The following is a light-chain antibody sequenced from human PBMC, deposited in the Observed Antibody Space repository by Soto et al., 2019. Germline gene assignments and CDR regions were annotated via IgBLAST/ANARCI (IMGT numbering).Light chain of an antibody. CDR2: SDN. J-gene: IGLJ3*02. CDR3: GAWDDSLNGWV. CDR1: SSNIGSNS. V-gene: IGLV1-44*01. Sequence: QTVVTQPPSASGTPGQRVTISCSGSSSNIGSNSVNWYQQLPGTAPKLLISSDNQRPSGVPDRFSGSKSGTSGSLAISGLQSEDEADYYCGAWDDSLNGWVFGGGTKVTVL.